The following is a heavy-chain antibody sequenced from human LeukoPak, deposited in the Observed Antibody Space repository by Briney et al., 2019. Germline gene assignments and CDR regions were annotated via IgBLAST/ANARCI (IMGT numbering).Heavy chain of an antibody. CDR1: GFTVSSNY. V-gene: IGHV3-53*04. Sequence: PGGSLRLSCAASGFTVSSNYMSWVRQAPGKGLEWVSVIYSGGSTYYADSVKGRFTISRHNSKNTLYLQMNSLRAEDTAVYYCATYYDSSGDAFGIWGQGTMVTVSS. CDR2: IYSGGST. CDR3: ATYYDSSGDAFGI. D-gene: IGHD3-22*01. J-gene: IGHJ3*02.